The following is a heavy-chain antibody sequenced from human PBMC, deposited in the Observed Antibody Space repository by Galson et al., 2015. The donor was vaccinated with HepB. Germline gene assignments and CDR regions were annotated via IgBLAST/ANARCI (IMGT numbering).Heavy chain of an antibody. Sequence: SLRLSCAASGFTFSTYSMNWVRQAPGKGLEWVSFISSSSSYIYYADSVKGRFTISRDNAKNSLYLQMNSLRAEDTAVYYCASRLYCTNGVCLYFDYWGQGTLVTVSS. J-gene: IGHJ4*02. CDR2: ISSSSSYI. CDR3: ASRLYCTNGVCLYFDY. D-gene: IGHD2-8*01. CDR1: GFTFSTYS. V-gene: IGHV3-21*01.